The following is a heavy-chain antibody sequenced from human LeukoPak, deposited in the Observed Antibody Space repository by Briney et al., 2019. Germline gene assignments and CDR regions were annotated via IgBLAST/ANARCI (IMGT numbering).Heavy chain of an antibody. J-gene: IGHJ4*02. CDR1: GGSISSYY. V-gene: IGHV4-59*01. Sequence: PSETLSLTCTVSGGSISSYYWSWIRQPPGKGLEWIGYTYYSGSTNYNPSLKSRVTISVDTSKNQFSLKLSSVTAADTAVYYCAREAEAKYSNYVDYWGQGTLVTVSS. CDR3: AREAEAKYSNYVDY. CDR2: TYYSGST. D-gene: IGHD4-11*01.